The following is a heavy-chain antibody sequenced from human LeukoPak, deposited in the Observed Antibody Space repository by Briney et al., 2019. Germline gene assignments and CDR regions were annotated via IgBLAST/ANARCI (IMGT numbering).Heavy chain of an antibody. J-gene: IGHJ4*02. CDR3: ARVRIAARPGAIDY. Sequence: ASVKVSCKASGGTFSSYAISWVRQAPGQGLEWMGGIIPIFGTANYAQKFQGRVTITADESTSTAYMELSSLRSEDTAVYYCARVRIAARPGAIDYWGQGTLVTVSS. V-gene: IGHV1-69*13. CDR1: GGTFSSYA. D-gene: IGHD6-6*01. CDR2: IIPIFGTA.